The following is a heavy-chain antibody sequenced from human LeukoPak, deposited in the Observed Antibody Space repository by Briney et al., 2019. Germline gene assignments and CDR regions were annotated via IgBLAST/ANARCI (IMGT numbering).Heavy chain of an antibody. V-gene: IGHV4-39*01. CDR1: GVSINNSPYS. CDR2: IFYDGST. CDR3: ARALYYYYYMDV. Sequence: PSETLSLTCTVSGVSINNSPYSWGWIRQPPEKGLEWIGNIFYDGSTDYNPSLKSRVTISLDTSKSQFSLELRSVTAADTAVYYCARALYYYYYMDVWGNGTAVTVSS. J-gene: IGHJ6*03.